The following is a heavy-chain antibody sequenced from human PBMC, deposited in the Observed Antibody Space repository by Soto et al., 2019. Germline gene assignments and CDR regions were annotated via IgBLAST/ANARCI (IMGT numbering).Heavy chain of an antibody. CDR3: ARGSTSANYFDY. CDR2: IYDSGSY. D-gene: IGHD2-2*01. J-gene: IGHJ4*02. Sequence: QVQLQESGPGLLKPSQTLSLTCTVSGGSISSGGYYWSWIRQEPGKGREWIGNIYDSGSYYYNPSLKSRVTISVDTSKNQFSLKLSSVTAADTAVYYCARGSTSANYFDYWGQGTLITVSS. CDR1: GGSISSGGYY. V-gene: IGHV4-31*03.